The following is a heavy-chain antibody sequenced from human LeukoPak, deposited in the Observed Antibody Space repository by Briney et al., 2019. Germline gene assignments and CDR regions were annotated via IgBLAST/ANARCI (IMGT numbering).Heavy chain of an antibody. CDR3: VHTYYDILTGYNWFDP. CDR2: FDPEDGET. CDR1: GYTLTELS. J-gene: IGHJ5*02. V-gene: IGHV1-24*01. Sequence: GASVKVSCKVSGYTLTELSMHWVRQAPGKGLEWMGGFDPEDGETIYAQKFQGRVTMTEDTSTDTAYMELSSLRSEDTAVYYCVHTYYDILTGYNWFDPWGQGTLVTVSS. D-gene: IGHD3-9*01.